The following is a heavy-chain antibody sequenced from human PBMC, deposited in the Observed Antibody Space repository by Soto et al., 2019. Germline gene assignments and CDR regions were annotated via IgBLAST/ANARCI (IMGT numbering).Heavy chain of an antibody. D-gene: IGHD3-22*01. J-gene: IGHJ4*02. CDR2: IYYTGIT. CDR1: DGSINSVGSF. CDR3: VSGTFYYDNSGYYSYYFDY. V-gene: IGHV4-30-4*01. Sequence: SETLSLTCTVSDGSINSVGSFWNWIRQPPGKGLEWIGYIYYTGITYYNPSLKSRSAMSVDTSKNQFSLELTSVTAADTAVYYCVSGTFYYDNSGYYSYYFDYWGQGTLVTVSS.